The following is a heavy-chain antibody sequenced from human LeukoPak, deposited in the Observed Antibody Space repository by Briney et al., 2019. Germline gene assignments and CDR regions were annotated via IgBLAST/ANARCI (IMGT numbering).Heavy chain of an antibody. Sequence: GESLKISCKNSGYKFISYCIAWVRQMPGKGLEWMGMIDPTDSYTNYSPSFQGHVTISTDKSISTAYLQWSSLKASDTAIYYCARRGRSSSNFDFWGQGTLVTVSS. CDR3: ARRGRSSSNFDF. V-gene: IGHV5-10-1*01. J-gene: IGHJ4*02. CDR2: IDPTDSYT. D-gene: IGHD6-6*01. CDR1: GYKFISYC.